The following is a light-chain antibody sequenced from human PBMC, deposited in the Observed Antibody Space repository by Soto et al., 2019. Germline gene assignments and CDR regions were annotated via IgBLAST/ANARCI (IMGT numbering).Light chain of an antibody. CDR2: SNN. Sequence: QSVLTQPPSASGTPGQRVTISCSGSSSNIGSNTVNWYQQLPGTAPKLLIYSNNPRPSGVPDGFSGSKSGTSASLAISGLQSEDEADYYCAAWDDSLNGNVFGTGTKLTVL. CDR3: AAWDDSLNGNV. CDR1: SSNIGSNT. J-gene: IGLJ1*01. V-gene: IGLV1-44*01.